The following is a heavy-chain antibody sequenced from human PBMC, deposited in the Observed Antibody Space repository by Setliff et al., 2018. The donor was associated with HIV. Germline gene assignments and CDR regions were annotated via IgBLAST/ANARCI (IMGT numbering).Heavy chain of an antibody. Sequence: PGGSLRLSCAASGFTFSSHALHWVRQAPGKGLEWVAGISYDGAYKYYVGSVKGRFTISRDNSRNTLYLQMGSLRAEDTAVYYCARDWGNSGYLYYFDYWGQGTLVTVSS. V-gene: IGHV3-30*15. CDR3: ARDWGNSGYLYYFDY. J-gene: IGHJ4*02. CDR1: GFTFSSHA. D-gene: IGHD3-22*01. CDR2: ISYDGAYK.